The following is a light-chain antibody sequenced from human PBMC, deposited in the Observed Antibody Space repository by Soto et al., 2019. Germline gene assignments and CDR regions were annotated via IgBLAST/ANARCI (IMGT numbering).Light chain of an antibody. J-gene: IGLJ3*02. Sequence: QSVLTQPPSASATPGQTVTISCSGSSSNIGSNAVSWYQHFPGTAPKVLIYSDDQRPSGVPDRFSGSKSGTSASLAISGLQAEDEADYFCAAWGDSLNTWVFGGGTQLTVL. V-gene: IGLV1-44*01. CDR3: AAWGDSLNTWV. CDR1: SSNIGSNA. CDR2: SDD.